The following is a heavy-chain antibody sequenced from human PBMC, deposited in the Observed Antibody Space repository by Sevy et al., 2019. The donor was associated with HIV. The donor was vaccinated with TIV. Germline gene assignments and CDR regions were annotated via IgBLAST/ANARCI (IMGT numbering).Heavy chain of an antibody. D-gene: IGHD3-9*01. Sequence: GGSLRLSCAGSGFTFSSHWMSWVRQAPGKGLEWVANIKQGGSEKHYADSVKGRFTISRDDAKNALFLQMNSLSAEDTAFYYCARDNVGYYKADTFDIWGQGTMVTVSS. CDR2: IKQGGSEK. CDR3: ARDNVGYYKADTFDI. J-gene: IGHJ3*02. V-gene: IGHV3-7*01. CDR1: GFTFSSHW.